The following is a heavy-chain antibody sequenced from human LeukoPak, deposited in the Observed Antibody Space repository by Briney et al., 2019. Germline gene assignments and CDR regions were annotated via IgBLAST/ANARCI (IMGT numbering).Heavy chain of an antibody. J-gene: IGHJ4*02. CDR1: GGSFSGYY. CDR3: ARGQGIGGWYGVFVY. V-gene: IGHV4-34*01. CDR2: INHSGST. Sequence: PSETLSLTCAVYGGSFSGYYWSWIRQPPGKGLEWIGEINHSGSTNYNPSFKSRVTISVDTSKNQFSLKLSSVTAADTAVYYCARGQGIGGWYGVFVYWGQGTLVTVSS. D-gene: IGHD6-19*01.